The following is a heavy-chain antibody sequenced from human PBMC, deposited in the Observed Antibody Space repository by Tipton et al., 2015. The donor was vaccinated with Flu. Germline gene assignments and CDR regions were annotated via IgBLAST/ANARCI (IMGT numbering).Heavy chain of an antibody. Sequence: TLSLTCDVSGGSISSNNWWSWVRQPPGKGLEWIGEIYHTGNTNYNPSLKSRVTISVDKSNNQFSLKLSSVTAADTAVYYCARNTAMAIPYFDYWGQGTLVTASS. CDR3: ARNTAMAIPYFDY. CDR2: IYHTGNT. CDR1: GGSISSNNW. V-gene: IGHV4-4*02. D-gene: IGHD5-18*01. J-gene: IGHJ4*02.